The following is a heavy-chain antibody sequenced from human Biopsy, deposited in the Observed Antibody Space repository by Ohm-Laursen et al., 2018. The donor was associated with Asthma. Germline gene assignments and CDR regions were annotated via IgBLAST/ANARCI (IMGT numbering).Heavy chain of an antibody. CDR2: VYWTGST. CDR1: GGSISSFY. CDR3: ARAQAAQYYYGMDV. J-gene: IGHJ6*02. Sequence: GTLSLTCSVYGGSISSFYWSWIRQSPEKGLEWMGYVYWTGSTNYNPSLKSRVTMSVDTSKNRMFLELTSVTAADTAMYYCARAQAAQYYYGMDVWGQGTTVIVSS. D-gene: IGHD6-6*01. V-gene: IGHV4-59*01.